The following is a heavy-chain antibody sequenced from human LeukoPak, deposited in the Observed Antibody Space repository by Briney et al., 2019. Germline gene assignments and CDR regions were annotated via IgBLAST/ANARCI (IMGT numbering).Heavy chain of an antibody. V-gene: IGHV1-8*03. J-gene: IGHJ4*02. CDR1: GYTFTSYD. Sequence: ASVKVSCKASGYTFTSYDINWVRQATGQGLEWMGWMNPNSGNTGYAQKFQGRVTITRNTSISTAYMELSSLRSEDTAVYYCASASSPRSHFDYWGQGTLVTVSS. CDR2: MNPNSGNT. D-gene: IGHD6-13*01. CDR3: ASASSPRSHFDY.